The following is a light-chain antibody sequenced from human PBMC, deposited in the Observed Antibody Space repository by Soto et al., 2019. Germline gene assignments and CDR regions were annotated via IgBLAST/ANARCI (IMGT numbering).Light chain of an antibody. CDR1: SSNIGAGYD. Sequence: QAVLTQPPSVSGAPGQRVTISCTGSSSNIGAGYDVHWYQQLPGTAPKLLIYGNSNRPSGVPDRFSGSKSGTSASLAITGLQAEDVADYYCQSFDSSRGYVFLTGTKLTVL. J-gene: IGLJ1*01. CDR3: QSFDSSRGYV. CDR2: GNS. V-gene: IGLV1-40*01.